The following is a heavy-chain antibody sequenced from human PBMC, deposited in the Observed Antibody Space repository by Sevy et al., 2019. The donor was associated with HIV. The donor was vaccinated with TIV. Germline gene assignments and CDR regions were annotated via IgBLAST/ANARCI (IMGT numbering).Heavy chain of an antibody. V-gene: IGHV6-1*01. J-gene: IGHJ4*02. CDR1: GDSVSSNSVA. Sequence: SQTLSLTCAISGDSVSSNSVAWNWIRQSPSRGLEWLGRTYYRSKWYNDYAVSVKSRITINPDTSKNQFSLQLNSVTPEDTAVYYCARDKGWSIGEFDYWGQGTLVTVSS. CDR3: ARDKGWSIGEFDY. D-gene: IGHD6-19*01. CDR2: TYYRSKWYN.